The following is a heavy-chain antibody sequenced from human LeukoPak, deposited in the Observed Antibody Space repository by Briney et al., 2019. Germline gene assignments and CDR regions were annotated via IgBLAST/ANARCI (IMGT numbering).Heavy chain of an antibody. CDR1: GLSLSTSGVG. J-gene: IGHJ5*02. CDR3: AHRGDITMVRGVSPIRGWFDP. D-gene: IGHD3-10*01. Sequence: SGPTLVKPTQTLTLTCTFSGLSLSTSGVGVGWIRQPPGKALEWLAVIYWNDDKRYSPVLKSRLTITKDTSKNQVVLTMTNMDPVDTATYYCAHRGDITMVRGVSPIRGWFDPWGQGTLVTVSS. CDR2: IYWNDDK. V-gene: IGHV2-5*01.